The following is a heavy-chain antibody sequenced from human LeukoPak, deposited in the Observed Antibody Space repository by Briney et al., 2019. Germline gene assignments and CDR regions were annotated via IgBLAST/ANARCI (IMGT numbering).Heavy chain of an antibody. V-gene: IGHV1-2*02. CDR1: GYTFTGYY. CDR3: ARAISCSSTSCYFNYYYYGMDV. D-gene: IGHD2-2*01. CDR2: INPSSGGT. Sequence: ASVKVSCKASGYTFTGYYMHWVRQAPGQGLEWMGWINPSSGGTNYAQKLQGRVTMTSDTSISTANMELTRLRSDDTAVYYCARAISCSSTSCYFNYYYYGMDVWGQGTTVTVSS. J-gene: IGHJ6*02.